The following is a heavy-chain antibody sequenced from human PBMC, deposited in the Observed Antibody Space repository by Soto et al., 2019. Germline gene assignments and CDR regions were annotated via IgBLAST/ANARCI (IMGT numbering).Heavy chain of an antibody. CDR1: GFTFRSYA. Sequence: EVQLLESGGGLVQPGGSLRLSCAVSGFTFRSYAMSWVRQAPGKGPEWVSVISAGGSNTYYAESVKGRFTISRDNSKNTLDLQMNSLRDEDTAVYYCAKQGPPRDACGIWGQGTMVTVST. J-gene: IGHJ3*02. CDR3: AKQGPPRDACGI. V-gene: IGHV3-23*01. CDR2: ISAGGSNT.